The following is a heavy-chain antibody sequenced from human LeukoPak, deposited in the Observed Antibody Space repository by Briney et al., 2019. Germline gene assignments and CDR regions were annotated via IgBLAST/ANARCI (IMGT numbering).Heavy chain of an antibody. CDR1: GFTFSSYS. CDR2: ISSSSSYI. Sequence: GGSLRLSCAASGFTFSSYSMNWVRQAPGKGPEWVSSISSSSSYIYYADSVKGRFTISRDNAKNSLYLQMNSLRAEDTAVYYCASLSPFRYYDSSGLDYWGQGTLVTVSS. D-gene: IGHD3-22*01. CDR3: ASLSPFRYYDSSGLDY. V-gene: IGHV3-21*01. J-gene: IGHJ4*02.